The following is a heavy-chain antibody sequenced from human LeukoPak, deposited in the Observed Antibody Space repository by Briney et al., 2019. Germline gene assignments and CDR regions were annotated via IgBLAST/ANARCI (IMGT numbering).Heavy chain of an antibody. D-gene: IGHD3-9*01. CDR2: IKSKTDGGTT. J-gene: IGHJ3*01. CDR1: GFTFSNTW. Sequence: GGSLRLSCAASGFTFSNTWMNWVRQAPGKGLEWVGRIKSKTDGGTTDYAAPVKGRFTISRDDSKDRLYLQMNSLRTEDTALYYCARDWYHAFDFWGQGTMVTVSS. CDR3: ARDWYHAFDF. V-gene: IGHV3-15*07.